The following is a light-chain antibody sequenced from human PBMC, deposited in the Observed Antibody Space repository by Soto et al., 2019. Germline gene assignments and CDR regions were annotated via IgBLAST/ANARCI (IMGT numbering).Light chain of an antibody. Sequence: EIVLTQSPATLSLSPGERATLSCRASQSVYSYLAWYQQKPGQAPRLLIYDAFNRATGIPARFRGSGSGTDFTLTISSLEPEDFAVYYCQQRSNWPITFGQGTRLEIK. CDR1: QSVYSY. V-gene: IGKV3-11*01. J-gene: IGKJ5*01. CDR2: DAF. CDR3: QQRSNWPIT.